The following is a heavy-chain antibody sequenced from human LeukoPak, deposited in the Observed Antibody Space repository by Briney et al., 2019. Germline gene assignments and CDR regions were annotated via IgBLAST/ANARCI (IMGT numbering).Heavy chain of an antibody. J-gene: IGHJ4*02. CDR3: ARDECSLTGFYKSSCSDS. V-gene: IGHV3-53*01. CDR2: IYSGGET. D-gene: IGHD3-9*01. Sequence: PGGSLRLSCAASGFTVSSNHMSWVRQAPGQGLEWVSIIYSGGETYYADSVKGRFTISRDNSKNTLHLQVNSLRADDTAVYYCARDECSLTGFYKSSCSDSWGQGTLVTVSS. CDR1: GFTVSSNH.